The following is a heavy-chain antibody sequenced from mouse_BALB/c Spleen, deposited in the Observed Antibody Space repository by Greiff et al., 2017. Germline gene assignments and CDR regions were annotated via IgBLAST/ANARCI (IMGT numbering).Heavy chain of an antibody. CDR2: ISYDGSN. CDR1: GYSITSGYY. Sequence: EVQLVESGPGLVKPSQSLSLTCSVTGYSITSGYYWNWIRQFPGNKLEWMGYISYDGSNNYNPSLKNRISITRDTSKNQFFLKLNSVTTEDTATYYCARDPITTVVGGHAMDYWGQGTSVTVSS. J-gene: IGHJ4*01. V-gene: IGHV3-6*02. D-gene: IGHD1-1*01. CDR3: ARDPITTVVGGHAMDY.